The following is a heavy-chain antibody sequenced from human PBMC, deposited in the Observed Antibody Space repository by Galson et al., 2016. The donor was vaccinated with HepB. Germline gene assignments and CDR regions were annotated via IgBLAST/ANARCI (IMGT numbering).Heavy chain of an antibody. CDR3: ARGYGYFGWPPDY. Sequence: SLRLSCAASGFTFSNYGIHWVRQAPGKGLEWVAVIWYDGSKKYYADSVKGRFTISRDNSRSTLNLQMNSLRAEDTALYYCARGYGYFGWPPDYWGQGTLVTVSS. V-gene: IGHV3-33*01. D-gene: IGHD3-9*01. CDR2: IWYDGSKK. J-gene: IGHJ4*02. CDR1: GFTFSNYG.